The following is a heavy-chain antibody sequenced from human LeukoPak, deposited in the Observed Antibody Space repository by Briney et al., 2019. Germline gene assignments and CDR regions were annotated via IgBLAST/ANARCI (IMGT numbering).Heavy chain of an antibody. J-gene: IGHJ4*02. V-gene: IGHV3-30*03. CDR1: GFTFSSYG. D-gene: IGHD6-19*01. Sequence: QPGRSLRLSCAASGFTFSSYGMHWVRQAPGKGLEWVAVISYDGSNKYYADSVKGQFPISRDNSQNTLYLQMNSLRAEDTAVYYCAARIAVAGFDYWGQGPLVTVSS. CDR2: ISYDGSNK. CDR3: AARIAVAGFDY.